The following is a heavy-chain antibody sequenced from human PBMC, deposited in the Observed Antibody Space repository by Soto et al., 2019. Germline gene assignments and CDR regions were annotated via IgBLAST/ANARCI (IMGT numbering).Heavy chain of an antibody. D-gene: IGHD3-16*02. J-gene: IGHJ2*01. CDR2: IKSKTDGGTT. CDR1: GLTFINAW. V-gene: IGHV3-15*01. Sequence: GGSLRLSCASSGLTFINAWMSWVRQAPGKGLEWVGRIKSKTDGGTTDYAAPVKGRFTISRDDSKNTLYLQMNSLKTEDTAVYYCTTSSYYDYVWGSYRYLHWYFDLWGRGTLVTVSS. CDR3: TTSSYYDYVWGSYRYLHWYFDL.